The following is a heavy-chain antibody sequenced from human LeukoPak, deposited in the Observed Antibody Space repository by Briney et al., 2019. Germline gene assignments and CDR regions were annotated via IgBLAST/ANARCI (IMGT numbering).Heavy chain of an antibody. V-gene: IGHV4-59*01. CDR3: ARDLKVAGDYYYYYMDV. Sequence: SETLSLTCTVSGVSISSYYWSWIRQPPGKGLEWIGYINYSGSTNYNPSLKSRVTISVDTSKNQFSLKLSSVTAADTAVYYCARDLKVAGDYYYYYMDVWGKGTTVTISS. CDR1: GVSISSYY. J-gene: IGHJ6*03. CDR2: INYSGST. D-gene: IGHD6-19*01.